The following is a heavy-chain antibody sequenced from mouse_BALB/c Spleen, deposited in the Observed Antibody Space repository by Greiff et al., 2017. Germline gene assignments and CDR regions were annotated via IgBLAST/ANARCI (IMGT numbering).Heavy chain of an antibody. CDR2: IDPYDSDT. Sequence: QVQLKESGAELVRPGASVKLSCKASGYTFTSYWMNWVKQRPEQGLEWIGRIDPYDSDTHYNQKFKDKAILTVDKSSSTAYMQLSSLTSEDSAVYYCARETILGCGSSYGYFDDWGAGTTVTVSS. CDR1: GYTFTSYW. D-gene: IGHD1-1*01. CDR3: ARETILGCGSSYGYFDD. V-gene: IGHV1-74*01. J-gene: IGHJ1*01.